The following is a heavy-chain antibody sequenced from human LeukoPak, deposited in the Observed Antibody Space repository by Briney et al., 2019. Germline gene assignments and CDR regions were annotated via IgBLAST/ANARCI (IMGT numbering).Heavy chain of an antibody. J-gene: IGHJ3*02. CDR3: ARSFRLDAFDI. CDR2: ISSSSSYI. Sequence: GGSLRLSCAASGFTFSSYSMNWVRQAPGKGLEWVSSISSSSSYIYYADSAKGRFTISRDNAKNSLYLQMNSLRAEDTAVYYCARSFRLDAFDIWGQGTMVTVSS. CDR1: GFTFSSYS. V-gene: IGHV3-21*01. D-gene: IGHD6-13*01.